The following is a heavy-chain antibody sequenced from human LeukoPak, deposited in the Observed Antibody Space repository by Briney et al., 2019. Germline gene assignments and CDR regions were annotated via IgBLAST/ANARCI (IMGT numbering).Heavy chain of an antibody. D-gene: IGHD6-13*01. CDR1: GFTFSNAW. CDR2: IKSKTDGATT. V-gene: IGHV3-15*01. CDR3: TRGSSSWYTFDY. Sequence: GGSLRLSCAASGFTFSNAWMNWVRQAPGKGLEWVGRIKSKTDGATTDYSAPVKGRFIISRDDSKNTLYLQMNSLKTEDTAMYYCTRGSSSWYTFDYWGQGTLVTVSS. J-gene: IGHJ4*02.